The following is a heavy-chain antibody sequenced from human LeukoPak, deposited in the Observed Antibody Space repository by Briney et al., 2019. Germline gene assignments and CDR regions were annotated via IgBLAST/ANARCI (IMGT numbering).Heavy chain of an antibody. Sequence: PGRSLRLSCAASGFTFSSYAMNWVRQAPGKGLEWVANIKQDGSEKYYVDSVKGRFTISRDNAKNSLYLQMNSLRAEDTAVYYCARDGVTMVRGVKVLDYYYYYMDVWGKGTTVTISS. CDR2: IKQDGSEK. V-gene: IGHV3-7*01. D-gene: IGHD3-10*01. CDR1: GFTFSSYA. J-gene: IGHJ6*03. CDR3: ARDGVTMVRGVKVLDYYYYYMDV.